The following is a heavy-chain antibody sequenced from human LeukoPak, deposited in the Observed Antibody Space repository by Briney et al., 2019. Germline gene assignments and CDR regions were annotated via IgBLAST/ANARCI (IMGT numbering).Heavy chain of an antibody. CDR2: IIPIFETT. V-gene: IGHV1-69*06. J-gene: IGHJ3*02. Sequence: GASVKVSCKASGYTFPSYFMHWVRQAHGQGLEWMGGIIPIFETTNYALKFQGRVTINVDRSTSTAYMELSSLRFEDTAVYYCAKDRYFDGRGNYYESHIWGQGTVVTVSS. D-gene: IGHD3-22*01. CDR1: GYTFPSYF. CDR3: AKDRYFDGRGNYYESHI.